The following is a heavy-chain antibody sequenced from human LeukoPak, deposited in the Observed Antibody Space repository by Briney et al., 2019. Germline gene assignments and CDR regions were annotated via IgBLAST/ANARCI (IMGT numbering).Heavy chain of an antibody. CDR3: ARDLGSSSWLTGYDAFDI. D-gene: IGHD6-13*01. Sequence: ASVKVSRKASGYTFTSYGISSVRQAPGQGLEWMGWISAYNGNTNYAQKLQGRVTMTSDTSTSTAYMELRSLRSDDTAVYYCARDLGSSSWLTGYDAFDIWGQGTMVTVSS. CDR1: GYTFTSYG. CDR2: ISAYNGNT. V-gene: IGHV1-18*01. J-gene: IGHJ3*02.